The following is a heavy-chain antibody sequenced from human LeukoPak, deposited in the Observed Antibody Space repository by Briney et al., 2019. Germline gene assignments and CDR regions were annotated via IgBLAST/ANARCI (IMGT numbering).Heavy chain of an antibody. CDR2: IYHSGST. CDR1: GYSISCGYY. V-gene: IGHV4-38-2*02. Sequence: SETLSLTCAAPGYSISCGYYWGWIRQPPGKGLEWIGSIYHSGSTYYNPSLKSRVTISLDTSKNQFSLNLSSVTAADTAVYYCPRDYIPPIVVVTAGWFDPWGQGTLVTVSS. CDR3: PRDYIPPIVVVTAGWFDP. D-gene: IGHD2-21*02. J-gene: IGHJ5*02.